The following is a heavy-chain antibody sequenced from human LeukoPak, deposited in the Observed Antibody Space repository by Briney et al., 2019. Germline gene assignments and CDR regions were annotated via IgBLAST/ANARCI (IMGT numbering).Heavy chain of an antibody. Sequence: SETLSLTCAVYGGSFSGYYWSWIRQPPGKGLEWIGEINHSGSTNYNPSLKSRVTISVDTSKNQFSLKLSSVTAADTAVYYCARPRQWLVRAPDAFDIWGQGTMVTVSP. CDR3: ARPRQWLVRAPDAFDI. J-gene: IGHJ3*02. V-gene: IGHV4-34*01. CDR1: GGSFSGYY. CDR2: INHSGST. D-gene: IGHD6-19*01.